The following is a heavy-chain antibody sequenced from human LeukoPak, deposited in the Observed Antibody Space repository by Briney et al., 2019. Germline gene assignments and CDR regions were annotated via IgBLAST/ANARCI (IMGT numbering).Heavy chain of an antibody. D-gene: IGHD2-2*01. J-gene: IGHJ6*02. Sequence: GASVKVSCKVSGDTLSDVSIHWVRQAPGKGLEWRGSFEAEDGERIYAQKFEGRVIMTEDTSTDTAYMEMSRLTSEDTAVYYCATHDHFVVVPDEDHSHNGLDVWGQGTTVIVSS. CDR1: GDTLSDVS. CDR3: ATHDHFVVVPDEDHSHNGLDV. CDR2: FEAEDGER. V-gene: IGHV1-24*01.